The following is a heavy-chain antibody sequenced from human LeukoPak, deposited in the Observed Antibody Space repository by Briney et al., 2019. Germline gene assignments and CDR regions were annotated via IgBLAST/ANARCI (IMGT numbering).Heavy chain of an antibody. V-gene: IGHV3-23*01. CDR2: VAGSGTNT. CDR1: GFTVSSNY. CDR3: AKDHSSSTSCSNY. J-gene: IGHJ4*02. Sequence: PGGSLRLSCAASGFTVSSNYVTWVRQAPGKGLEWVSAVAGSGTNTFYADSVKGRFTISRDNSKNMLYLEMNSLRVEDTAIYYCAKDHSSSTSCSNYWGRGTLVTVSS. D-gene: IGHD2-2*01.